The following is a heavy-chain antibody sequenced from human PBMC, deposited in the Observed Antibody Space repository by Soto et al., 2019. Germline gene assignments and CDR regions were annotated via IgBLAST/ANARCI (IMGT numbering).Heavy chain of an antibody. CDR3: AREDDYGYRYINCGLHV. CDR1: EFTFNIYA. D-gene: IGHD4-17*01. CDR2: ISFDGTKK. J-gene: IGHJ6*02. V-gene: IGHV3-30-3*01. Sequence: GGSLRLSCAASEFTFNIYALHWVRQAPGKGLEWVAVISFDGTKKYYSDSVKGRFTISRDNLKNTLYLQMNNLRVEDAALYFCAREDDYGYRYINCGLHVWGQGTTVTV.